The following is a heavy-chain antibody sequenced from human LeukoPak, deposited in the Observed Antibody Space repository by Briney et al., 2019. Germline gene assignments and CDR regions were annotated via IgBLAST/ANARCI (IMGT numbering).Heavy chain of an antibody. CDR1: GFTLINYN. D-gene: IGHD6-6*01. V-gene: IGHV3-48*01. CDR3: ARMSGIATRY. J-gene: IGHJ4*02. Sequence: GGSLRLSCVASGFTLINYNMNWVRQAPGKGLEWVSYISSGGSTIYYADSVKGRFTISRDSAQNSLYLQMNSLRAEDTAVYYCARMSGIATRYWGQGTLVTVSS. CDR2: ISSGGSTI.